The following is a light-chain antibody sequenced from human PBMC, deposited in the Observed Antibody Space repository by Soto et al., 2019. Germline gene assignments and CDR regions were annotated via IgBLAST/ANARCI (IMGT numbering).Light chain of an antibody. CDR3: QHYNSYSEA. Sequence: DIQMTQSPSSLSASVGDRVTITCRASQSISNYLNWYQQKPGKAPKXLIYKASTLKSGVPSRFSGSGSGTELTLTISSLQPDDFETYYCQHYNSYSEAFGQGTKVDIK. CDR1: QSISNY. CDR2: KAS. V-gene: IGKV1-5*03. J-gene: IGKJ1*01.